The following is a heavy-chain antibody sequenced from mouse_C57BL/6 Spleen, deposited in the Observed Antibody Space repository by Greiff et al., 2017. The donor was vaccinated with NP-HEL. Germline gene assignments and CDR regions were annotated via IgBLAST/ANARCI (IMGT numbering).Heavy chain of an antibody. CDR2: ISDGGSYT. V-gene: IGHV5-4*01. CDR3: AREDWDYGSSHWYFDV. D-gene: IGHD1-1*01. Sequence: EVKLMESGGGLVKPGGSLKLSCAASGFTFSSYAMSWVRQTPEKRLEWVATISDGGSYTYYPDNVKGRFTISRDNAKNNLYLQMSHLKSEDTAMYYCAREDWDYGSSHWYFDVWGTGTTVTVSS. J-gene: IGHJ1*03. CDR1: GFTFSSYA.